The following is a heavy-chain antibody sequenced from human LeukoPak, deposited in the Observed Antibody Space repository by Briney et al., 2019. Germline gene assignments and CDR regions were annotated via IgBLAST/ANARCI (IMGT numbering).Heavy chain of an antibody. Sequence: SETLSLTCTVSGASISRSYWSWIRQPPGKGLEWSGYIYYSGSTNYNPSLKSRVTISVDTSNNQFSLKLSSVTAADTAVYYCPRKGRLHTSYYYMDVWGKGTTVTFSS. D-gene: IGHD2-15*01. CDR1: GASISRSY. J-gene: IGHJ6*03. V-gene: IGHV4-59*01. CDR3: PRKGRLHTSYYYMDV. CDR2: IYYSGST.